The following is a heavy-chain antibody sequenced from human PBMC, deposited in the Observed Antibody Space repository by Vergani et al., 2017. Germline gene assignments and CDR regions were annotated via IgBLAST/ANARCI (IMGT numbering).Heavy chain of an antibody. CDR3: ARDRRDIVVVPAAMDYYYYGMDV. CDR2: IYSGGST. Sequence: EVQLVESGGGLVQPGGSLRLSCAASGFTVSSNYMSWVRQAPGKGLEWVSVIYSGGSTYYADSVKGRFTISRDNSKNTLYLQMNSLRAEDTAVYYCARDRRDIVVVPAAMDYYYYGMDVWGQ. V-gene: IGHV3-66*02. J-gene: IGHJ6*02. D-gene: IGHD2-2*01. CDR1: GFTVSSNY.